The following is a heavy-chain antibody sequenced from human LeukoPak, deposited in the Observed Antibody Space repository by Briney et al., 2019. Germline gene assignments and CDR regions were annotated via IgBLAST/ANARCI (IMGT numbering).Heavy chain of an antibody. Sequence: SVKVSCKASGYTFTSYAISWVRQAPGQGLEWMGGIIPIFGTANYAQKFQGRVTITADESTSTAYMELSSLRSEDTAVYYCARVDGSGSYYNGIDYWGQGTLVTVSS. V-gene: IGHV1-69*13. J-gene: IGHJ4*02. CDR1: GYTFTSYA. CDR3: ARVDGSGSYYNGIDY. D-gene: IGHD3-10*01. CDR2: IIPIFGTA.